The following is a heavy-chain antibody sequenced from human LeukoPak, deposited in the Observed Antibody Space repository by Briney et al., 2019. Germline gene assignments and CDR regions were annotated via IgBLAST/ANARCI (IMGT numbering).Heavy chain of an antibody. J-gene: IGHJ3*02. D-gene: IGHD3-10*01. V-gene: IGHV4-61*02. CDR2: IYTSGST. Sequence: SETLSLTCTVSGGSISSGSYYWSWIRQPAGKGLEWIGRIYTSGSTNYNPSLKSRVTISVDTSKNQFSLKLSSVTAADTAVYYCARSDWIGAFDIWGQGTMVTVSS. CDR3: ARSDWIGAFDI. CDR1: GGSISSGSYY.